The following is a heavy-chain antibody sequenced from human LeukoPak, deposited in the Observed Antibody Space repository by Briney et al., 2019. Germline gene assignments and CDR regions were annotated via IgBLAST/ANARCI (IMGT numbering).Heavy chain of an antibody. J-gene: IGHJ4*02. CDR1: VYTFTTYD. CDR3: ATAPPYDSSGYYLGYYFDY. D-gene: IGHD3-22*01. CDR2: MNPNSGNT. Sequence: GASVKVSFKASVYTFTTYDINWVRQATGQGLEWMGWMNPNSGNTGFAQKFQGRVTITRNTSISTAYMELSSLRSEDTAVYYCATAPPYDSSGYYLGYYFDYWGQGTLVTVSS. V-gene: IGHV1-8*03.